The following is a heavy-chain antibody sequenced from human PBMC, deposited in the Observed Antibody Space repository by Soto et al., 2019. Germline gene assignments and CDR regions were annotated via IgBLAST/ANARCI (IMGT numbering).Heavy chain of an antibody. CDR1: GFRFSSYA. D-gene: IGHD6-19*01. J-gene: IGHJ4*02. Sequence: GWSLRLSCSASGFRFSSYAMSGVRQAPGKGLEWVSYISSSSSTIYYADSVKGRFTISRDNAKNSLYLQMNSLRDEDTAVYYCARGIRAVAGTFAYWGQGTLVTVSS. CDR2: ISSSSSTI. V-gene: IGHV3-48*02. CDR3: ARGIRAVAGTFAY.